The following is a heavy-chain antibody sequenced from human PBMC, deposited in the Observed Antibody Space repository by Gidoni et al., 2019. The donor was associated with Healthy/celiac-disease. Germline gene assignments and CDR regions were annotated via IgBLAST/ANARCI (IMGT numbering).Heavy chain of an antibody. CDR2: IKSKTDGGTT. J-gene: IGHJ3*02. CDR1: GFTFRNAW. V-gene: IGHV3-15*01. D-gene: IGHD3-22*01. CDR3: TTDSYYDSSGYYYYAFDI. Sequence: EVQLVESGGGLVKPGGSLRLSCAASGFTFRNAWMSWVRTAPGKGLEWVGRIKSKTDGGTTDYAAPVKGRFTISRDDSKNTLYLQMNSLKTEDTAVYYCTTDSYYDSSGYYYYAFDIWGQGTMVTVSS.